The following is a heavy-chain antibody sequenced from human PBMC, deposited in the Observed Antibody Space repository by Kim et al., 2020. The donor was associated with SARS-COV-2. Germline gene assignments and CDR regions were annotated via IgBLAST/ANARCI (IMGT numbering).Heavy chain of an antibody. Sequence: GGSLRLSCAASGFTFSSYSMNWVRQAPGKGLEWVSSISSSSSYIYYADSVKGRFTISRDNAKNSLYLQMNSLRAEDTAVYYCARSYYDILTAGYYYGMDVWGQGTTVTVSS. J-gene: IGHJ6*02. D-gene: IGHD3-9*01. CDR3: ARSYYDILTAGYYYGMDV. V-gene: IGHV3-21*01. CDR2: ISSSSSYI. CDR1: GFTFSSYS.